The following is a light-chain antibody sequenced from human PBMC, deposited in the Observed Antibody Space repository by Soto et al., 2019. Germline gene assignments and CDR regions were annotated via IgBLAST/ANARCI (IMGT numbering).Light chain of an antibody. CDR1: QSVSSN. V-gene: IGKV3-15*01. J-gene: IGKJ2*01. CDR3: QQYNNWHQT. CDR2: GAS. Sequence: EIVMTQSPATLSVSPGERATLSCRASQSVSSNLAWYQQKPGQAPRLLIYGASTSATGIPARFSGSGSGTEITLTISSLQSKDFAVYYCQQYNNWHQTFGQGTNLEIK.